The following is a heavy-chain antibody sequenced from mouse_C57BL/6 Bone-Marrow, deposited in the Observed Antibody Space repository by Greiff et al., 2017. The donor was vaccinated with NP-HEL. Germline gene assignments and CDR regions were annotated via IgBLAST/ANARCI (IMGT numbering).Heavy chain of an antibody. CDR2: IWRGGST. V-gene: IGHV2-5*01. Sequence: QVQLQQSGPGLVQPSQSLSITCTVSGFSLTSYGVHWVRQSPGKGLEWLGVIWRGGSTDYNAAFMSRLSITKDNSKSQVFFKMNSLQADDTAIYYCAKTRGGDDGYYLAWFAYWGQGTLVTVSA. J-gene: IGHJ3*01. D-gene: IGHD2-3*01. CDR3: AKTRGGDDGYYLAWFAY. CDR1: GFSLTSYG.